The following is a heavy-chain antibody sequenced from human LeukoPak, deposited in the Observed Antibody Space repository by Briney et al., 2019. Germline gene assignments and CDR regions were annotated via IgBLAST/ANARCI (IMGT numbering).Heavy chain of an antibody. Sequence: ASVKVSCKASGYTFTGYYMHWVRQAPGQGLEWMGWIDPNSGGTNYAQKFQGRVTMTRDTSISTAYMELSRLRSDDTAVYYCARDKWFGELFAFDIWGQGTMVTVSS. CDR3: ARDKWFGELFAFDI. CDR2: IDPNSGGT. J-gene: IGHJ3*02. CDR1: GYTFTGYY. D-gene: IGHD3-10*01. V-gene: IGHV1-2*02.